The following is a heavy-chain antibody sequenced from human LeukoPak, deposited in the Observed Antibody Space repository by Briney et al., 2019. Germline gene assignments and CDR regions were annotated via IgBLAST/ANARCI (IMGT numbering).Heavy chain of an antibody. J-gene: IGHJ4*02. V-gene: IGHV3-23*01. Sequence: GGSLRLSCAASGFTFSSYSMSWVRQAPGKGLEWVSAISGSGGSTYYADSVKGRFTISRDNSKNTLYLQMHSLRAEDTAVYYCAKDQVGYCSSTSCYDWGQGTLVTVSS. CDR2: ISGSGGST. CDR1: GFTFSSYS. D-gene: IGHD2-2*01. CDR3: AKDQVGYCSSTSCYD.